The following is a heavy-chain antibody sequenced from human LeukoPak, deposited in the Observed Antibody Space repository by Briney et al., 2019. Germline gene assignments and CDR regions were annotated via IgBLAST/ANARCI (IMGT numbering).Heavy chain of an antibody. Sequence: GGSLRLSCAASGFTFSDYYMSWIRQAPGKGLEWVSYISSSSSYTNYADSVKGRFTISRDNAKNSLYLQMNSLRAKDTAVYYCARELTTTATIDYWGQGTLVTVSS. V-gene: IGHV3-11*05. CDR3: ARELTTTATIDY. CDR2: ISSSSSYT. CDR1: GFTFSDYY. D-gene: IGHD1-26*01. J-gene: IGHJ4*02.